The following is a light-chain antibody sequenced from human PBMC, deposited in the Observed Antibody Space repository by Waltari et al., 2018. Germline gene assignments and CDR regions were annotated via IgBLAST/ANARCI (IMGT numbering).Light chain of an antibody. CDR2: YDS. Sequence: SFVLTQPPSVSVAPGKTARITCGVNDIGSKSGKWYQQKPGQAPLLVIYYDSDRPSGIPERFSGSNSGNTATLTISRVEAGDEADYYCQVWDSYGDHLVVFGGGTNLSVV. CDR1: DIGSKS. CDR3: QVWDSYGDHLVV. V-gene: IGLV3-21*01. J-gene: IGLJ2*01.